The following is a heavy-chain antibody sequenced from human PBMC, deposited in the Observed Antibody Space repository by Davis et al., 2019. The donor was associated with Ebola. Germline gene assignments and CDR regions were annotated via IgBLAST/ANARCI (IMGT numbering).Heavy chain of an antibody. CDR1: GFTFSSYA. CDR3: TTVLYQPGMDV. D-gene: IGHD2-2*01. V-gene: IGHV3-23*01. J-gene: IGHJ6*02. CDR2: ISGSGGST. Sequence: GESLKISCAASGFTFSSYAMSWVRQAPGKGLEWVSAISGSGGSTYYADSVKGRFTISRDDSKNTLYLQMNSLKTEDTAVYYCTTVLYQPGMDVWGQGTTVTVSS.